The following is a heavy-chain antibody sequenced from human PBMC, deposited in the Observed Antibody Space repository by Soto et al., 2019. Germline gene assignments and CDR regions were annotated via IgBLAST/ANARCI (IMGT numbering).Heavy chain of an antibody. D-gene: IGHD3-10*01. CDR3: ARPRRFGELENDY. J-gene: IGHJ4*02. CDR1: GGSISSGGYY. V-gene: IGHV4-31*03. CDR2: IYYSGST. Sequence: SETLSLTCTVSGGSISSGGYYWSWIRQHPGKGLEWIGYIYYSGSTYYNPSLKSRVTISVDTSKNQFSLKLSSVTAADTAMYYCARPRRFGELENDYWGQGTLVTVSS.